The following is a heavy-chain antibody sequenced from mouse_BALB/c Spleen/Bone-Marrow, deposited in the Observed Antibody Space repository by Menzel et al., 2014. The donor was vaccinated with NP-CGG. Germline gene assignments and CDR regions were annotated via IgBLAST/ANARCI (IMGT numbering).Heavy chain of an antibody. D-gene: IGHD2-2*01. CDR2: ISSGSSNI. Sequence: EVQGVESGGGLVQPGGSRKLSCAASGFTFSSFGMHWVRRAPEKGLEWVAYISSGSSNINYADTAKGRFTISRDNPKNTLFLQMTSLRSEDTAMYYCARWGYYYAMDYWGQGTSVTVSS. J-gene: IGHJ4*01. CDR3: ARWGYYYAMDY. CDR1: GFTFSSFG. V-gene: IGHV5-17*02.